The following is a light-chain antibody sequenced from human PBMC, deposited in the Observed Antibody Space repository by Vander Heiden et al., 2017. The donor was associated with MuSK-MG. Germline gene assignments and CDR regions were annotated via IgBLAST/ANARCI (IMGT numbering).Light chain of an antibody. Sequence: QAVVIQEPSLTVSPGGTVTLTCGSSTGAVTSGHYPYWFQQKPGQAPRTLIYDTNNRHSWTPARFSGSLLGGEAALTLSGAQPEDEAEYYCLLSYSGARVFGGGTKLTVL. CDR2: DTN. CDR3: LLSYSGARV. V-gene: IGLV7-46*01. CDR1: TGAVTSGHY. J-gene: IGLJ3*02.